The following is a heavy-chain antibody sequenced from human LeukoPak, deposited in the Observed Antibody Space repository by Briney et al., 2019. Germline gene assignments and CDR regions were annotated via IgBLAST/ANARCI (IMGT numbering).Heavy chain of an antibody. CDR1: GFTFSSYD. Sequence: QPGGSLRLSCAASGFTFSSYDMSWVRQAPGKGLEWVSVIGSSGGSTYYADSVKGRFTISRDNSKNTLYLQMNSLRAEDTAVYYCAKMEVVTADDKYFQYWGQGTLVTVPS. CDR2: IGSSGGST. V-gene: IGHV3-23*01. CDR3: AKMEVVTADDKYFQY. J-gene: IGHJ1*01. D-gene: IGHD2-21*02.